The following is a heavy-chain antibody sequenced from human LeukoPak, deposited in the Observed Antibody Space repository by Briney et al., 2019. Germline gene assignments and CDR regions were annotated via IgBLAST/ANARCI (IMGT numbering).Heavy chain of an antibody. CDR1: GFTFSSYG. CDR3: AKQAVAGSVDY. CDR2: IWYDGSNK. Sequence: GGSLRLSCAASGFTFSSYGMHWVRQAPGKGLEWVAVIWYDGSNKYYADSVKGRFTISRDNSKNTLYLQMNSLRAEDTAVYYCAKQAVAGSVDYWGQGTLVTVSS. J-gene: IGHJ4*02. D-gene: IGHD6-19*01. V-gene: IGHV3-33*06.